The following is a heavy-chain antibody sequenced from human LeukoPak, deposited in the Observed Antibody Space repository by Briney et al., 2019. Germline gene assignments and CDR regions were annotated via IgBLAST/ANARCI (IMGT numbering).Heavy chain of an antibody. D-gene: IGHD3-10*01. CDR3: ASVILWIGKSTRPFDY. CDR1: GYTFTGYY. V-gene: IGHV1-2*06. CDR2: INPNSGGT. J-gene: IGHJ4*02. Sequence: ASVKVSCKASGYTFTGYYKHWVRQAPGQGLEWMGRINPNSGGTNYAQKFQGRVTMTRDASISTAYMELSRLRSDDTAVYYCASVILWIGKSTRPFDYWGQGSLVTVSS.